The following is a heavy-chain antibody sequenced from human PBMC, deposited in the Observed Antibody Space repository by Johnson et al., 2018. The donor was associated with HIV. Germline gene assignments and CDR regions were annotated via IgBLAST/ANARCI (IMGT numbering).Heavy chain of an antibody. CDR3: ARASAATKGNAFDI. CDR1: GFTFSSYA. J-gene: IGHJ3*02. D-gene: IGHD1-26*01. V-gene: IGHV3-30*04. Sequence: VQLVESGGGLVKPGGSLRLSCAASGFTFSSYAMHWVRQAPGKGLECVAVISYDGSNKYYADSVKGRITISRDNAKNSLYLQMNSLRAEDTALYYCARASAATKGNAFDIWGQGTMVTVSS. CDR2: ISYDGSNK.